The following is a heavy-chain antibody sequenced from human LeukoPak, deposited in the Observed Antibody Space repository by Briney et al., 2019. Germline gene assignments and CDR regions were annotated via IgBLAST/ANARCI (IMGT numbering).Heavy chain of an antibody. J-gene: IGHJ4*02. CDR3: ARDRRDGYNVLDY. Sequence: GGSLRLSCAASGFTFSTYWMTWVRQAPGKGLEWVANMKQDGSEKYYVDSVKGRFTISRDNAKNSLYLQMNSVSAEDTAIYYCARDRRDGYNVLDYWGQGTLVTVSS. D-gene: IGHD5-24*01. CDR1: GFTFSTYW. CDR2: MKQDGSEK. V-gene: IGHV3-7*01.